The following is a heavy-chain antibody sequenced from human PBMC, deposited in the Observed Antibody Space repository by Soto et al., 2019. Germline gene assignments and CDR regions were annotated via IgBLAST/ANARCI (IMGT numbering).Heavy chain of an antibody. CDR3: AKDLTRQLAYWLDP. Sequence: ASVKVSCKASGFSFTGYYIHWLRQAPGQGLEGMGWINAHSGGTEYAQKFQGRVTLTRDTSIATAYLTLTSLTSDDTALYYCAKDLTRQLAYWLDPWGQGTQVTVSS. V-gene: IGHV1-2*02. D-gene: IGHD6-6*01. CDR1: GFSFTGYY. J-gene: IGHJ5*02. CDR2: INAHSGGT.